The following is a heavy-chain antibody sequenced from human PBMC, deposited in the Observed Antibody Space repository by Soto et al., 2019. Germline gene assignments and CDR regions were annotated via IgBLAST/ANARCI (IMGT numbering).Heavy chain of an antibody. Sequence: GESLKISCKGSGYSFTSYWIGWVRQMPGKGLEWMGIIYPGDSDTRYSPSFQGQVTISVDKSISTAYLQWSSLKASDTGMYYCARSVDTATDYYYYYYMDVWGKGTTVTVSS. J-gene: IGHJ6*03. D-gene: IGHD5-18*01. CDR3: ARSVDTATDYYYYYYMDV. CDR1: GYSFTSYW. CDR2: IYPGDSDT. V-gene: IGHV5-51*01.